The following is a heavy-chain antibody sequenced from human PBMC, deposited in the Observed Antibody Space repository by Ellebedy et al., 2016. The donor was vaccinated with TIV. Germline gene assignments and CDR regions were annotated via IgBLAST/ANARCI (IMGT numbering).Heavy chain of an antibody. Sequence: ASVKVSCKASGGIFSSYAINWVRQTPGKGLEWMGGFDREDGETIYAQKFQGRVTMTEDTSTDTAYMELSSLKSEDTAVYYCATCLELSSGWTNWFDPWGQGTLVTVSS. V-gene: IGHV1-24*01. CDR2: FDREDGET. D-gene: IGHD6-19*01. CDR3: ATCLELSSGWTNWFDP. CDR1: GGIFSSYA. J-gene: IGHJ5*02.